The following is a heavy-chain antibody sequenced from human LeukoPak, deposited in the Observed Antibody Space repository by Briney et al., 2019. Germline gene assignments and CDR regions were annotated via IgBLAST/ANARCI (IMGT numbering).Heavy chain of an antibody. CDR1: GFTFSIYA. CDR2: ISYDGSNK. Sequence: PGRSLRLSCVASGFTFSIYAMHWGRQAPGKGLEWVAVISYDGSNKFYADSVKGRFTISRDNSKNTLYLQMNSLRTEDTAVYYCARRLSSWYNFGAYWGQGTLVTVSS. CDR3: ARRLSSWYNFGAY. V-gene: IGHV3-30-3*01. J-gene: IGHJ4*02. D-gene: IGHD6-13*01.